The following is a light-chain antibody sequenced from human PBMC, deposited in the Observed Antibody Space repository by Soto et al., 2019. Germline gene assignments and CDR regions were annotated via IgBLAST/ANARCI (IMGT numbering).Light chain of an antibody. CDR1: QGIRHW. Sequence: DIQMTQSPSSVSASVGDRVTITCRARQGIRHWLAWYQQKPGNAPDLLIYDASSLRSGVPSRFSGSGSGTEFTLTISSLQPEDSATYYYQQANSFPYTFGQGTKLEIK. V-gene: IGKV1-12*01. CDR2: DAS. J-gene: IGKJ2*01. CDR3: QQANSFPYT.